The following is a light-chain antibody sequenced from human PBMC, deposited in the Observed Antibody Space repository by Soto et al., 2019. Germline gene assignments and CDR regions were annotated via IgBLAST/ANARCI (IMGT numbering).Light chain of an antibody. CDR2: GVS. V-gene: IGKV3-20*01. J-gene: IGKJ2*01. CDR1: QSVNSNF. Sequence: ELVLTQSPGTLSMSPGERATLSCRASQSVNSNFFAWYQQKPGQAPRLLLYGVSTRATGIPDRFTGSGSGTDFALTISGLEPEDFAVYYCQQYGQSPRTFGQGTKVEIK. CDR3: QQYGQSPRT.